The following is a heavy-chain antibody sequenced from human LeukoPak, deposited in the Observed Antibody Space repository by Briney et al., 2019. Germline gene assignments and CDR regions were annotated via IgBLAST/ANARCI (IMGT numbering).Heavy chain of an antibody. D-gene: IGHD2-8*01. CDR2: ISGRGAET. CDR3: ARNGGGFWDVFYYYMDV. Sequence: GGSLRLSCVASGFRFSNYAMTWVRRAPGKGLEWVSAISGRGAETYYADSVKGRFTISRDNSKNTLHLQMNSLRAEDTALYYCARNGGGFWDVFYYYMDVWGKGTTVTVSS. V-gene: IGHV3-23*01. CDR1: GFRFSNYA. J-gene: IGHJ6*03.